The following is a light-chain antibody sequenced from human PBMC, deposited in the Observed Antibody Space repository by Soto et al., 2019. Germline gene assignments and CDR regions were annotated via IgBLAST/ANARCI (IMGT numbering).Light chain of an antibody. CDR2: AAS. CDR3: QQSAATPPT. Sequence: DIQMTQSPSSLSASVGDRVTITCRASQSISSSLSWYQHKPGKAPKLLIYAASTLQSGVPSRFSGGGSGTDFTLTISSLQPEDFATYYCQQSAATPPTFGHGTKVDIK. J-gene: IGKJ1*01. V-gene: IGKV1-39*01. CDR1: QSISSS.